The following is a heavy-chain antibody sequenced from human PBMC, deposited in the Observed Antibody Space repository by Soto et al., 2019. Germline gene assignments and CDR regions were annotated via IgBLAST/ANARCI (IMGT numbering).Heavy chain of an antibody. V-gene: IGHV3-11*01. CDR3: ARDLFTPLYGGNRKRRNYYYYGMDV. CDR2: ISSSGSTI. J-gene: IGHJ6*02. CDR1: GFSVTSYA. Sequence: GGSLRLSCAASGFSVTSYAMSWLRQAPWKGLEWVSYISSSGSTIYYAGSVKGRFTISRDNAKNSLYLQMNSLRAEDTAVYYCARDLFTPLYGGNRKRRNYYYYGMDVWGQGTTVTVSS. D-gene: IGHD4-17*01.